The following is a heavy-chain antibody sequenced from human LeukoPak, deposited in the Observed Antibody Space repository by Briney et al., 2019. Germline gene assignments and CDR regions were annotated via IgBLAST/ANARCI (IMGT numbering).Heavy chain of an antibody. J-gene: IGHJ4*02. Sequence: PGGSLRLSCAASGFTFSDYYMSWIRQAPGRGLEWISYISSSSGGTIYYTDSVKGRFTISRDNSKNTLYLQMNSLRAEDTAVYYCAKEAFGLTTSDYGGESTDYWGQGTLVTVSS. V-gene: IGHV3-11*01. CDR1: GFTFSDYY. D-gene: IGHD4-17*01. CDR2: ISSSSGGTI. CDR3: AKEAFGLTTSDYGGESTDY.